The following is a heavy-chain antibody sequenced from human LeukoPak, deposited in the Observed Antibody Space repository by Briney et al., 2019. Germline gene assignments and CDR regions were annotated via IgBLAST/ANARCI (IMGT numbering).Heavy chain of an antibody. Sequence: GGSLRLSCVGTGFTFSTYAMNWVRQAPGKRLEWVSSISRGSTYIYYADSLRGRVTISGDDAENSLYLQMNSLRVEDTAVYYCARKTDSSGSGDYWGQGTLVTVSS. CDR1: GFTFSTYA. D-gene: IGHD3-22*01. J-gene: IGHJ4*02. V-gene: IGHV3-21*06. CDR3: ARKTDSSGSGDY. CDR2: ISRGSTYI.